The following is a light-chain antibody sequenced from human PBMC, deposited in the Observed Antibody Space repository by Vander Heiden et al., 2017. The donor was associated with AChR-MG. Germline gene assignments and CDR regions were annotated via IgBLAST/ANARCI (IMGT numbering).Light chain of an antibody. J-gene: IGLJ3*02. V-gene: IGLV1-44*01. Sequence: QSVLAPPPSPSETPGPRVTISCSGSSSNIGSNAVNWYQRLPGTAPKLLIYINDQRPSGVPDRFSGSKSGNSASLAISELQSEDEADYYCASWDDSLNGSVFGGGTKVTVL. CDR3: ASWDDSLNGSV. CDR1: SSNIGSNA. CDR2: IND.